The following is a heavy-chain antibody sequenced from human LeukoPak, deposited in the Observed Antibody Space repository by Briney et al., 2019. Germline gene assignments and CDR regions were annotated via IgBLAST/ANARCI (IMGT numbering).Heavy chain of an antibody. CDR2: IYPGDSDT. Sequence: GESLLISCKGSGYTFVSHWIAWVRQMPGKGLEWMGIIYPGDSDTRYSPSFRGQVIISADKSITTAYLQWRSLKASDTAMYYCARHNLYTGSDYPDFDYWGQGTLVTVSS. J-gene: IGHJ4*02. V-gene: IGHV5-51*01. D-gene: IGHD1-26*01. CDR3: ARHNLYTGSDYPDFDY. CDR1: GYTFVSHW.